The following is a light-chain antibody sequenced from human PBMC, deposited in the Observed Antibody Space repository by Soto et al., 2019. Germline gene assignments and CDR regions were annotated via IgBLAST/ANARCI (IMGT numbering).Light chain of an antibody. CDR3: NSYTSSSTYV. CDR2: DVT. V-gene: IGLV2-14*03. Sequence: QSALTQPASVSGSPGQSITISCIGTSNDVGRYNYVYWYQHHPGKAPKLMIYDVTYRPSGVSDRFSGSQSGNTASLTISGLQAEDEADYYCNSYTSSSTYVFGTGTKLTVL. CDR1: SNDVGRYNY. J-gene: IGLJ1*01.